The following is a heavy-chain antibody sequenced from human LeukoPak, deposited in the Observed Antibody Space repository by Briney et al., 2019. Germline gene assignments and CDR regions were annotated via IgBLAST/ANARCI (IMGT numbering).Heavy chain of an antibody. CDR2: IYSGGST. D-gene: IGHD3-10*01. CDR3: ASEGLLWFGESRYYFDY. V-gene: IGHV3-66*01. CDR1: GFTVSSNY. Sequence: PGGSLRLSCAASGFTVSSNYMSWVRQAPGKGLEWVSVIYSGGSTYYADSVKGRFTISRDNSKNTLYLQMNSLRAEDAAVYYCASEGLLWFGESRYYFDYWGQGTLVTVSS. J-gene: IGHJ4*02.